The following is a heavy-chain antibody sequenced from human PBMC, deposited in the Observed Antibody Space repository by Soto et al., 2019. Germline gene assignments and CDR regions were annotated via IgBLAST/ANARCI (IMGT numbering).Heavy chain of an antibody. CDR3: ARGVGYCSGGSCQYGMDV. D-gene: IGHD2-15*01. J-gene: IGHJ6*02. CDR1: GYTFTSYG. Sequence: ASVKVSCKASGYTFTSYGISWVRQAPGPGLEWMGWISAYNGNTNYAQKLQGRVTMTTDTSTSTAYMELRSLRSDDTAVYYCARGVGYCSGGSCQYGMDVWGQGNTVTVS. CDR2: ISAYNGNT. V-gene: IGHV1-18*01.